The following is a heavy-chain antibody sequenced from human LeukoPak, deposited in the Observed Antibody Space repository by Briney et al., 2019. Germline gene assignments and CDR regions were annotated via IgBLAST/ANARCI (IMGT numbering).Heavy chain of an antibody. D-gene: IGHD6-13*01. Sequence: SETLSLTCTVSGGSISSYYWSWIRQPPGKGLEWIGYIYYSGSTNYNPSLKSRVTISVDTSKNQFSLKLSSVTAADTAVYYCAREYSSSWYTKFVPTPRENWFDPWGQGTLVTVSS. CDR2: IYYSGST. V-gene: IGHV4-59*01. CDR1: GGSISSYY. CDR3: AREYSSSWYTKFVPTPRENWFDP. J-gene: IGHJ5*02.